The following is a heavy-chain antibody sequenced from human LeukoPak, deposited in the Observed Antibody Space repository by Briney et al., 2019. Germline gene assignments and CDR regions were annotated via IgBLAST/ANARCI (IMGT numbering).Heavy chain of an antibody. CDR2: FDPEDGET. CDR1: GYTLTELS. V-gene: IGHV1-24*01. J-gene: IGHJ5*02. CDR3: ATDRSAYSSIWGTYNWFDP. Sequence: ASVKVSCKVSGYTLTELSMHWVRQAPGKGLEWMGGFDPEDGETIYAQKLQGRVTMTEDTSTDTAYMELSSLRSEDTAVYYCATDRSAYSSIWGTYNWFDPWGQGTLVTVSS. D-gene: IGHD6-13*01.